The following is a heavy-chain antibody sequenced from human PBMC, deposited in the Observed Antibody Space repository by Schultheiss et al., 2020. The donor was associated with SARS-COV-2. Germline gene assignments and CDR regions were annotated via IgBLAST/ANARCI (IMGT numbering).Heavy chain of an antibody. J-gene: IGHJ4*02. Sequence: QTLSLTCTVSGGSISSGGYYWSWIRQHPGKGLEWLARIHWDDDKFYSTSLKTRLTISKDTSKNQVVLTMTNMDPVDTATYYCAHSRKGIAAAFFDYWGQGTLVTVSS. CDR2: IHWDDDK. D-gene: IGHD6-13*01. V-gene: IGHV2-70*12. CDR3: AHSRKGIAAAFFDY. CDR1: GGSISSGGYY.